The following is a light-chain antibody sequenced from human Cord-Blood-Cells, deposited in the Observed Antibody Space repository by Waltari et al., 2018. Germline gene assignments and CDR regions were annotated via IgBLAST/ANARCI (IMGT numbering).Light chain of an antibody. J-gene: IGLJ1*01. CDR2: EVS. CDR3: SSYTSSSTYV. CDR1: SSDVGGYNY. Sequence: QSALTQPASVSGSPVPSITISCPGTSSDVGGYNYVSWYQQHPGKAPKLMIYEVSTRPSGVSNRFSGSKSGNTASLTISGLQAEDEADYYCSSYTSSSTYVFGTGTKVTVL. V-gene: IGLV2-14*01.